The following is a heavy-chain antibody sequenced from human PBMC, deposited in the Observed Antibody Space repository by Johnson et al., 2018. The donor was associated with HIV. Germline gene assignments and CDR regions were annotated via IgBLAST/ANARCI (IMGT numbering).Heavy chain of an antibody. CDR1: GFTFSSNS. CDR3: ARSGYFTTSSCTDDAFDI. Sequence: VQLVESGGGLVKPGGSLRLSCAASGFTFSSNSMTWVRQAPGKGLEWVSLIYRGGSTYYADSVKGRFTISRDNSKNTLYLQMNSLRAEDTAVYYCARSGYFTTSSCTDDAFDIWGQGTMVTVSS. J-gene: IGHJ3*02. V-gene: IGHV3-66*01. CDR2: IYRGGST. D-gene: IGHD2-2*01.